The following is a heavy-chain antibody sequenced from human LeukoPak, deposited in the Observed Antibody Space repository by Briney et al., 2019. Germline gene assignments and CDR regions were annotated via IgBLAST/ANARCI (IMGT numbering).Heavy chain of an antibody. J-gene: IGHJ4*02. CDR1: GFNFSIYG. V-gene: IGHV3-30*02. CDR2: IRYDGSNK. Sequence: GGSLRLSFAASGFNFSIYGMHWVRQAPGKGLEWVPFIRYDGSNKYYADSVKGRFTISRDNAKNSLYLQMNSLRAEDTAVYYCARDSPPDYWGQGTLVTVSS. CDR3: ARDSPPDY.